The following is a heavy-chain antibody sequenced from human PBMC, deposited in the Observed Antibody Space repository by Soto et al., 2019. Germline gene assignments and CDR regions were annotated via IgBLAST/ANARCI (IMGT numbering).Heavy chain of an antibody. V-gene: IGHV4-4*02. CDR1: GGSISSTNW. CDR3: AKSPSSSWYGGGAFDI. J-gene: IGHJ3*02. Sequence: PSETLSLTCAVSGGSISSTNWWSWVRQPPGKGLEWIGEIYHSGSTNYNPSLKSRVTILVDKSKSLFSLSLTSVTAADTALYFCAKSPSSSWYGGGAFDIWGQGTMVTVSS. D-gene: IGHD6-13*01. CDR2: IYHSGST.